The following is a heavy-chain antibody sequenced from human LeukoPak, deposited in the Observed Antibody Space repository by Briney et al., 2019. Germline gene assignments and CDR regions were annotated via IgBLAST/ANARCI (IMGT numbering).Heavy chain of an antibody. D-gene: IGHD2-2*01. CDR1: GFTFSSYS. V-gene: IGHV3-21*01. Sequence: GGSLRLSCAASGFTFSSYSMNWVRQAPGKGLEWVSSISSSSSYTYYADSVKGRFTISRDNAKNSLYLQMNSLRAEDTAVYYCARSGYCSSTSCSPVDYWGQGTLVTVSS. J-gene: IGHJ4*02. CDR2: ISSSSSYT. CDR3: ARSGYCSSTSCSPVDY.